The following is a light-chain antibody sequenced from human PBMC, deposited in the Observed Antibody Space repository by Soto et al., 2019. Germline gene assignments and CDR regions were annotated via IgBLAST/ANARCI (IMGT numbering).Light chain of an antibody. V-gene: IGLV2-14*01. CDR1: SSDVGGYNY. Sequence: QSVLTQPASVYGSPGQSITISCTGNSSDVGGYNYFSWYQQHPGRAPKLMIYDVSNRPSGVSNRFSGSKSGNTASLTISGLQAEDEADYYCSTYTSSSTSGYVFGTVTKVTVL. J-gene: IGLJ1*01. CDR2: DVS. CDR3: STYTSSSTSGYV.